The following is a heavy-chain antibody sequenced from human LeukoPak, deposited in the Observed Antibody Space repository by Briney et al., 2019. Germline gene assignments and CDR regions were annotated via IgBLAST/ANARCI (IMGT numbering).Heavy chain of an antibody. CDR1: GFTFSGSA. V-gene: IGHV3-73*01. D-gene: IGHD3-10*01. Sequence: PGGSLRLSCAASGFTFSGSAMHWVRQASGKGLEWVGRIRSKANSYATAYAASVKGRFTISRDDSKNTAYLQMNSLKTEDTAVYYCSRLYVSEVRLRYYGMDVWGQGTTVTVS. CDR3: SRLYVSEVRLRYYGMDV. CDR2: IRSKANSYAT. J-gene: IGHJ6*02.